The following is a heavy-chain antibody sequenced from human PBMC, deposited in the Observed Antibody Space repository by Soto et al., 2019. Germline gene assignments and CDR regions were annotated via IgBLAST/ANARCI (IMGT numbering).Heavy chain of an antibody. CDR1: GFNFGSYA. J-gene: IGHJ4*02. Sequence: GGSLRLSCAATGFNFGSYAMGWVRQAPGKGLEWVSGVSGSGSSPYYADSVKGRLTISKDKSKNTLYLDLNNLRSEDTAVYFCVKGKESGYRGAFDSWGQGTMVTV. D-gene: IGHD5-18*01. CDR2: VSGSGSSP. V-gene: IGHV3-23*01. CDR3: VKGKESGYRGAFDS.